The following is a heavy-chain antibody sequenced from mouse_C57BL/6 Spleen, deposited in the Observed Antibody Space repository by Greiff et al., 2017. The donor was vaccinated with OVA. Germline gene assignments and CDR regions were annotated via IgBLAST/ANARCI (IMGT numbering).Heavy chain of an antibody. J-gene: IGHJ3*01. Sequence: EVHLVESGGGLVKPGGSLKLSCAASGFTFSDYGMHWVRQAPEKGLEWVAYISSGSSTIYYADTVKGRFTISRDNAKNTLFLQMTSLRSEDTAMYYCAKTGGNYAWFAYWGQGTLVTVSA. D-gene: IGHD2-1*01. V-gene: IGHV5-17*01. CDR1: GFTFSDYG. CDR3: AKTGGNYAWFAY. CDR2: ISSGSSTI.